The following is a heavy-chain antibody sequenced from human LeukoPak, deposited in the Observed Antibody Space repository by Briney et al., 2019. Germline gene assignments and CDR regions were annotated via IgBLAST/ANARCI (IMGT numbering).Heavy chain of an antibody. CDR1: GFTFNTYW. D-gene: IGHD1-1*01. Sequence: GGSLRLSCAASGFTFNTYWMHWVRQVPGKGLVWVSRINSDGSTTHYAASVKGRFTISRDNAKNTLYLQMNSLRAEDTAVYYCARDQGLERRLDYWGQGTLVTVSS. V-gene: IGHV3-74*01. CDR3: ARDQGLERRLDY. J-gene: IGHJ4*02. CDR2: INSDGSTT.